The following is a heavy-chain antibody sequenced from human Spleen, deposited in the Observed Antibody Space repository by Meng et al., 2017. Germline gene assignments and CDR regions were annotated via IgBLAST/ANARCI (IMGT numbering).Heavy chain of an antibody. V-gene: IGHV3-9*01. Sequence: SLKISCAASGFSFSSYAMDWVRQAPGKGLEWVSGITWNSGRVRYADSVKGRFTISRDNAKNSLYLQMDSLRPEDTALYYCVKDTTYDFGGNSYFQHWGQGTLVTVSS. CDR1: GFSFSSYA. CDR2: ITWNSGRV. J-gene: IGHJ1*01. CDR3: VKDTTYDFGGNSYFQH. D-gene: IGHD4-23*01.